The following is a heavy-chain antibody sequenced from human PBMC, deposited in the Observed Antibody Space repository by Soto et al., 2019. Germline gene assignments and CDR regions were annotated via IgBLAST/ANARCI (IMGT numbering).Heavy chain of an antibody. D-gene: IGHD3-22*01. J-gene: IGHJ3*02. CDR1: GGSISSYY. CDR3: TTEAYDNSGSLAFDI. CDR2: IYYSGST. Sequence: PSETLSLTCTVSGGSISSYYWSWIRQPPGKGLEWIGYIYYSGSTNYNPSLKSRVTISVDTSKNQFSLKLNSVTAADTAVYYCTTEAYDNSGSLAFDIWGPGTLVTLSS. V-gene: IGHV4-59*08.